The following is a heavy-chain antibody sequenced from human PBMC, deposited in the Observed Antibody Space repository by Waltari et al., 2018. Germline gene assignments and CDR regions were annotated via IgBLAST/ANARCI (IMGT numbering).Heavy chain of an antibody. CDR3: ATWGLFKYYFDY. CDR2: FDPEDGET. V-gene: IGHV1-24*01. J-gene: IGHJ4*02. D-gene: IGHD3-10*01. Sequence: QVQLVQSGAEVKKPGASVKVPCKVSGYTLTDLPMHWVRQAPGKGLEWMGGFDPEDGETIYAQKFQGRVTMTEDTSTDTAYMELSSLRSEDTAVYYCATWGLFKYYFDYWGQGTLVTVSS. CDR1: GYTLTDLP.